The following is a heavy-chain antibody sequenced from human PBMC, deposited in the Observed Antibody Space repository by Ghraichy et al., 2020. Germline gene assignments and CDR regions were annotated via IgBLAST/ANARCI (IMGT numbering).Heavy chain of an antibody. J-gene: IGHJ3*02. CDR3: AKDERGYSYGYIGTGDFDI. CDR1: GGTFNSYT. Sequence: SVKVSCKASGGTFNSYTINWVRQAPGQGLEWMGRIIPILGLANYAQKFQVRVTITADKSTSTAYMELSSLRSEDTAMYYCAKDERGYSYGYIGTGDFDIWGQGTMVTVSS. D-gene: IGHD5-18*01. CDR2: IIPILGLA. V-gene: IGHV1-69*04.